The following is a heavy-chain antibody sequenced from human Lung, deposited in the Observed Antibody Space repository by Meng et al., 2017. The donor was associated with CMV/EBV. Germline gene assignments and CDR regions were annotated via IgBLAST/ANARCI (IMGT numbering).Heavy chain of an antibody. CDR3: ARDVSPRSSVYFAIYYFYALDV. D-gene: IGHD5/OR15-5a*01. Sequence: GESXKISXAASGFMFSDYSMNWVRQAPGKGLEWVSSISNGGAYIYYADSVKGRFIISRDNAQNSLYLQMNSLRAEDTAVYYCARDVSPRSSVYFAIYYFYALDVWGQGTTVTVSS. V-gene: IGHV3-21*01. J-gene: IGHJ6*02. CDR1: GFMFSDYS. CDR2: ISNGGAYI.